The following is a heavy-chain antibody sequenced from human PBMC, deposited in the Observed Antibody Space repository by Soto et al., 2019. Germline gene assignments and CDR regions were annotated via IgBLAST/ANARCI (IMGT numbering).Heavy chain of an antibody. J-gene: IGHJ5*01. CDR3: ARHRPHDDLLDP. D-gene: IGHD1-1*01. CDR1: GGSIIGSTFY. CDR2: IFDTGAT. V-gene: IGHV4-39*01. Sequence: SETLSLTCSVSGGSIIGSTFYWAWTRQPPGKGLEWIAMIFDTGATYYNPSLKSRVTISVDTSKNQFSLKLTSVTATDTAVYYCARHRPHDDLLDPWGQGILVTVSS.